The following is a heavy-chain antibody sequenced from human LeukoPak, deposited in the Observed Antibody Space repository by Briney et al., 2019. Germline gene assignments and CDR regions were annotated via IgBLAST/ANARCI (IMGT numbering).Heavy chain of an antibody. Sequence: PSETLSLTCTVSGGSISTSNYYWGWIRQPPGKGLEWIGNIFYSGSTYYKPSLKSRVTISLDTSKNQFSLRLSSVTAADTAVYYCARDLRDSSYVPAYFDLWGRGTLVTVSS. V-gene: IGHV4-39*07. CDR1: GGSISTSNYY. D-gene: IGHD3-22*01. CDR2: IFYSGST. J-gene: IGHJ2*01. CDR3: ARDLRDSSYVPAYFDL.